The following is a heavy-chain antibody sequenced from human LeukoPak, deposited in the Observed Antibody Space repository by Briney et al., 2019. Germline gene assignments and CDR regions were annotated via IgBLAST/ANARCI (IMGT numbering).Heavy chain of an antibody. D-gene: IGHD1-26*01. V-gene: IGHV3-64*01. Sequence: GGSLRLSCAASGFIFSTYAMHWVRQAPGKGLEYVSGISSDGGSTYYATSVKGRLTISRDNSKNTLYLQMGSLRAEDMAVYYCAKGWDYYVDYWGQGTLVTVSS. CDR1: GFIFSTYA. J-gene: IGHJ4*02. CDR2: ISSDGGST. CDR3: AKGWDYYVDY.